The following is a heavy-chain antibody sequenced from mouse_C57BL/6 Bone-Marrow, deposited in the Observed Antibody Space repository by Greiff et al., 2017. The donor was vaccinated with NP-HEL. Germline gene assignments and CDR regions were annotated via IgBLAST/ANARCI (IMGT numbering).Heavy chain of an antibody. Sequence: VQLQQSVAELVRPGASVKLSCTASGFNIKNTYMHWVKQRPEQGLEWIGRIDPANGTTKYAPKFQGKATITADTSSNTAYLQLSSLTSEDTAIYYCARHDYGGSYDWYFDVWGTGTTVTVTS. CDR3: ARHDYGGSYDWYFDV. V-gene: IGHV14-3*01. D-gene: IGHD1-1*01. CDR1: GFNIKNTY. J-gene: IGHJ1*03. CDR2: IDPANGTT.